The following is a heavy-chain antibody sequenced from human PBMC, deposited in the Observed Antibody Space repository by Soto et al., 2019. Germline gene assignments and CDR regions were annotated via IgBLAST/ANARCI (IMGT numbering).Heavy chain of an antibody. CDR2: FDPEDGET. CDR3: ATERVLGLDAMLRRDAFDI. J-gene: IGHJ3*02. Sequence: SVKVSCKVSGYTLTELSMHWVRQAPGKGLEWMGGFDPEDGETIYAQKFQGRVTMTEDTSTDTAYMELSSLRSEDTAVYYCATERVLGLDAMLRRDAFDIWGQGKVVTVS. CDR1: GYTLTELS. D-gene: IGHD2-2*01. V-gene: IGHV1-24*01.